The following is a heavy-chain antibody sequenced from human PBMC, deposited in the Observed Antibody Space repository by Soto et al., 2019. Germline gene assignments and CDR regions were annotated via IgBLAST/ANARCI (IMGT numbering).Heavy chain of an antibody. D-gene: IGHD2-15*01. CDR2: IYYSGST. Sequence: SETLSLTCTVSGGSISSGDYYWSWIRQPPGKGLEWIGYIYYSGSTYYNPSLKSRVTISVDTSKNQFSLKLSSVTAADTAVYYCARDRVVVAATSRDAFDIWGQGTMVTVSS. V-gene: IGHV4-30-4*01. CDR1: GGSISSGDYY. CDR3: ARDRVVVAATSRDAFDI. J-gene: IGHJ3*02.